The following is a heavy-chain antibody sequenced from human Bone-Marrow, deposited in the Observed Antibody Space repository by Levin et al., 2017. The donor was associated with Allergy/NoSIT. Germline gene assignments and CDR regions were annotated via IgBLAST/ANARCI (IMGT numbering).Heavy chain of an antibody. J-gene: IGHJ1*01. D-gene: IGHD3-9*01. CDR3: ARGKVDWFTPTAEYFQH. V-gene: IGHV4-34*01. CDR1: GGSFRNYY. CDR2: INHRGNT. Sequence: SETLSLTCAVYGGSFRNYYWNWIRQPPGKGLEWIGEINHRGNTNYNPSLKSRVTISIDTFKNQFSLKVTSVSAADTAVYYCARGKVDWFTPTAEYFQHWGQGTLVTVSS.